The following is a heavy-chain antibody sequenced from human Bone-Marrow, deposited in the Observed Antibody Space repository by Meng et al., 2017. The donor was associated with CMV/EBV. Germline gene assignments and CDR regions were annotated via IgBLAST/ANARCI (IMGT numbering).Heavy chain of an antibody. CDR1: GFAFSGYA. D-gene: IGHD3-10*01. CDR2: ISYDGSNK. CDR3: ARVGHPTRGWYFDL. J-gene: IGHJ2*01. V-gene: IGHV3-30*09. Sequence: ASGFAFSGYAMQWVRQAAGKGLGWVAVISYDGSNKYYTGSVEEGLAISRDNSKNTLYLKMNSLGAEDTAVYYCARVGHPTRGWYFDLWGRGTLVTVSS.